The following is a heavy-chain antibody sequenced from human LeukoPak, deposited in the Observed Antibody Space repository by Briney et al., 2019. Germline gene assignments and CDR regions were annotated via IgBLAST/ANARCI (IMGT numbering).Heavy chain of an antibody. D-gene: IGHD3-22*01. J-gene: IGHJ3*02. CDR2: INPKSGGT. Sequence: SVKVSCKASGYTFTGYYMHWVRQAPGQGLEWMGWINPKSGGTNYAQKFQGRVTMTRDTSISTAYMELSRLRSDDTAVYYCARDDAINMIAVVPDAFDIWGQGTMVTVSS. CDR3: ARDDAINMIAVVPDAFDI. V-gene: IGHV1-2*02. CDR1: GYTFTGYY.